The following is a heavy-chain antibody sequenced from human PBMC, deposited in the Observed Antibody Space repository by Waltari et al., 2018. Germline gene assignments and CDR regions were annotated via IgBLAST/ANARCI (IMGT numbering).Heavy chain of an antibody. J-gene: IGHJ4*02. CDR2: IYHRGRT. Sequence: QVQLQESGPGLVKPSETLSLTCVVSGYSISSGYYWGWIRQPPGKGLERIGSIYHRGRTYSNPSLKSRGTMSIDTSRNQFSLKLTSVTAADTAVYYCARHGTRITMTSSFHYWGQGTLVTVSS. CDR3: ARHGTRITMTSSFHY. CDR1: GYSISSGYY. D-gene: IGHD3-3*01. V-gene: IGHV4-38-2*01.